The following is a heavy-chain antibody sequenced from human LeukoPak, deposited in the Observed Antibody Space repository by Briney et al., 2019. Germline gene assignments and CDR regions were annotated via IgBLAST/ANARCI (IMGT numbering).Heavy chain of an antibody. D-gene: IGHD6-13*01. CDR3: ARQRGGSSWYRYFDY. V-gene: IGHV4-4*09. Sequence: ETLSLTCTASGGSIRSYYWSWIRQPPGKGLEWIGYIYTSGSTNYNPSLKSRVTISVDTSKNQFSLKLSSVTAADTAVYYCARQRGGSSWYRYFDYWGQGTLVTVSS. CDR2: IYTSGST. CDR1: GGSIRSYY. J-gene: IGHJ4*02.